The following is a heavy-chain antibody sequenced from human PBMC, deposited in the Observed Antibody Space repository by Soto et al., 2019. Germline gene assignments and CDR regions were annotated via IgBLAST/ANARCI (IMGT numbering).Heavy chain of an antibody. J-gene: IGHJ4*02. CDR2: ISYDGSNK. CDR3: ARVDSSGWYDY. Sequence: QVHLVESGGGVVQPGRSLRLSCAASGFTFSNYAMQWVRQAPGKGLGWVAVISYDGSNKYYADSVKGRFTISRDNSRNTLYRQMNSLRAEDTAVYYCARVDSSGWYDYWGQGTLVTVSS. V-gene: IGHV3-30-3*01. CDR1: GFTFSNYA. D-gene: IGHD6-19*01.